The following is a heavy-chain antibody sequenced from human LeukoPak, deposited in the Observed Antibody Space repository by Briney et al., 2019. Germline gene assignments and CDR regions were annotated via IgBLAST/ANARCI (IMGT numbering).Heavy chain of an antibody. Sequence: GGSLRLSCAASGFTFSSSAMSWVRQAPGKGLEWVSAISNNGGYTYYADSVQGRFTISRDNAKNSLYLQMNSLRDEDTAVYYCARDGYPGGDYWGQGTLVTVSS. CDR2: ISNNGGYT. J-gene: IGHJ4*02. V-gene: IGHV3-23*01. CDR1: GFTFSSSA. D-gene: IGHD3-22*01. CDR3: ARDGYPGGDY.